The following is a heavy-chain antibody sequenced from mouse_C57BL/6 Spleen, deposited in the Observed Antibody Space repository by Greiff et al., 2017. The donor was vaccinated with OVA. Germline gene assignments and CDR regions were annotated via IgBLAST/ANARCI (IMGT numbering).Heavy chain of an antibody. J-gene: IGHJ4*01. CDR1: GYAFSSYW. V-gene: IGHV1-80*01. CDR3: AREIYSNYLYYAMDY. D-gene: IGHD2-5*01. CDR2: IYPGDGDT. Sequence: QVQLQQSGAELVKPGASVKISCKASGYAFSSYWMNWVKQRPGKGLEWIGQIYPGDGDTNYNGKFKGKATLTADKSSSTAYMQLSSLTSEDSAVYFCAREIYSNYLYYAMDYWGQGTSVTVSS.